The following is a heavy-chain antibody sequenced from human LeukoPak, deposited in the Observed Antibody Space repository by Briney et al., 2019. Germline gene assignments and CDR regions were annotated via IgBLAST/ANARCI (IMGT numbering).Heavy chain of an antibody. V-gene: IGHV3-7*03. CDR3: ASLDTAKQPLANH. J-gene: IGHJ5*02. CDR1: GLTVSNHW. D-gene: IGHD5-18*01. CDR2: IKQERGQE. Sequence: GGSLRLSCVASGLTVSNHWMSWVRQAPGKGLEWVANIKQERGQEYYVDSVKGQFTISKDSAKNSLYLQMNSLRVEDTAMYYCASLDTAKQPLANHWGQGTLVTVSS.